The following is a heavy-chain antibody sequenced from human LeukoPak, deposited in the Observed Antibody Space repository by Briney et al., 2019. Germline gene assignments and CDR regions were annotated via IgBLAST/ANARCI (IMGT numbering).Heavy chain of an antibody. V-gene: IGHV3-13*01. D-gene: IGHD3-22*01. CDR3: ARVEYDSSGYHFSY. CDR2: IGTAGDT. Sequence: GGSLRLSCAASGFTFSSYDMHWVRQATGKGLEWVSAIGTAGDTYYPGSVKGRFTISRENAKNSLYLQMNSLRAGDTAVYYCARVEYDSSGYHFSYWGQGTLVTVSS. CDR1: GFTFSSYD. J-gene: IGHJ4*02.